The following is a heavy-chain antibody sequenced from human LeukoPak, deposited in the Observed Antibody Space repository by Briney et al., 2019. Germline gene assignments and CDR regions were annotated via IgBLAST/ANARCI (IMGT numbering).Heavy chain of an antibody. Sequence: TGGSLRLSCAASGFTVSSNYMSWVRQAPGKGLEWVSVIYSGGSTYYADSVKGRFTISRDNSKNTLYLQMNSLRAEDTAVYYCARDHRPAAAGTRGTDYYYYGMDVWGKGTTVTVSS. CDR1: GFTVSSNY. CDR3: ARDHRPAAAGTRGTDYYYYGMDV. J-gene: IGHJ6*04. CDR2: IYSGGST. D-gene: IGHD6-13*01. V-gene: IGHV3-53*01.